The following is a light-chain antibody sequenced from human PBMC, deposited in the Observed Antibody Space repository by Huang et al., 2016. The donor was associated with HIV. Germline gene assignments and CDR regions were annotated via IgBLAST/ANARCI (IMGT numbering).Light chain of an antibody. V-gene: IGKV3-11*01. CDR3: QQRSAWPLT. J-gene: IGKJ4*01. CDR2: DAS. Sequence: EIVLTQSPATLSLSPGERATLSCRASQSVRRYLAWYQQKPGQAPRLLIYDASNRATGNPARFSGRGSGTDFTLTISNLQSEDFAVYYCQQRSAWPLTFGGGTKVEI. CDR1: QSVRRY.